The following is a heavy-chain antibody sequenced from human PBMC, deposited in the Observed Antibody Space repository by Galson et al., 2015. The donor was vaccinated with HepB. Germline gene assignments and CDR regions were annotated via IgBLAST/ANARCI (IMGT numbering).Heavy chain of an antibody. D-gene: IGHD4-17*01. Sequence: SVKVSCKASGGTFSSYTISWVRQAPGQGLEWMGRIIPILGIANYAQKFQGRVTITADKSTSTAYMELRSLRSEDTAVYYCAREGGGTVTTDYYYDYGMDGWGQGTTVTVSS. CDR1: GGTFSSYT. V-gene: IGHV1-69*04. CDR3: AREGGGTVTTDYYYDYGMDG. CDR2: IIPILGIA. J-gene: IGHJ6*02.